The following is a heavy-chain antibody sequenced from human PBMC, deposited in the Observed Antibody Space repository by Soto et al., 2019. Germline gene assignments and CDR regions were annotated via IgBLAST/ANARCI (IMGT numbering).Heavy chain of an antibody. CDR3: ARVTPFYYYGMDV. J-gene: IGHJ6*02. Sequence: PSETLSLTCTVSGGSISSYYWSWIRQPPGKGLEWIGHIYYSGSTNYNPSLMSRVTISVDTSKNQFSLKLSSVTAADTAVYYCARVTPFYYYGMDVWGQGTTVTVSS. V-gene: IGHV4-59*01. CDR2: IYYSGST. CDR1: GGSISSYY.